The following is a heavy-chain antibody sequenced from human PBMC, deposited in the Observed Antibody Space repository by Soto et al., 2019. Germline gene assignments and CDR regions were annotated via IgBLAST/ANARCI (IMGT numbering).Heavy chain of an antibody. CDR1: GYTFTNCG. J-gene: IGHJ6*02. CDR3: ARDDVVVVPACLPTYYHYGMDV. Sequence: ASVKVSCKASGYTFTNCGISWVRQAPGQGLEWMGWISAYNGNTNYAQKFQGRITMTTDTSATTAYMELMSLTSDDTAVYYCARDDVVVVPACLPTYYHYGMDVWGQGTTVTVSS. CDR2: ISAYNGNT. D-gene: IGHD2-2*01. V-gene: IGHV1-18*01.